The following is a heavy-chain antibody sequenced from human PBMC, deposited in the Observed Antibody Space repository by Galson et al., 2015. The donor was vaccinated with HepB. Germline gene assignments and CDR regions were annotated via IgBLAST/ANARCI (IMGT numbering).Heavy chain of an antibody. CDR1: GYTFTSYA. V-gene: IGHV1-3*01. CDR3: ARDPFRLIVGAAERFSYFDY. J-gene: IGHJ4*02. CDR2: INAGNGNT. Sequence: SVKVSCKASGYTFTSYAMHWVRQAPGQRLEWMGWINAGNGNTKYSQKFQGRVTITRDTSASTAYMELSSLRSEDTAVYYCARDPFRLIVGAAERFSYFDYWGQGTLVTVSS. D-gene: IGHD1-26*01.